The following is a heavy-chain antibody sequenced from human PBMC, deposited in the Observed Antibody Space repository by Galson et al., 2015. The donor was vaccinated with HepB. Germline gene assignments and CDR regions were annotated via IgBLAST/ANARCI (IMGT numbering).Heavy chain of an antibody. V-gene: IGHV1-18*01. Sequence: SVKVSCKAYRYTFTKFGISWVRQAPGQGLEWMGWINPSNGNTNYAQKFQGRVIMTTDTSTSTAYMELRSLRSDDTAVYYCARGGMATIGEPTFDYWGQGTLVTVSS. CDR3: ARGGMATIGEPTFDY. CDR1: RYTFTKFG. D-gene: IGHD5-24*01. CDR2: INPSNGNT. J-gene: IGHJ4*02.